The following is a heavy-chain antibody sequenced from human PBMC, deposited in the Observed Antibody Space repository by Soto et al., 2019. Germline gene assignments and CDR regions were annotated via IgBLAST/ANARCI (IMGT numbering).Heavy chain of an antibody. CDR1: GFTFSSYE. J-gene: IGHJ6*02. V-gene: IGHV3-48*03. Sequence: PGGSLRLSCAASGFTFSSYEMNWVRQAPGKGLEWVSYISSSGSTIYYADSVKGRFTISRDNAKNSLHLQMNSLRAEDTAVYYCARRLRGKTYGMDVWGQGTTVTVSS. CDR3: ARRLRGKTYGMDV. D-gene: IGHD1-1*01. CDR2: ISSSGSTI.